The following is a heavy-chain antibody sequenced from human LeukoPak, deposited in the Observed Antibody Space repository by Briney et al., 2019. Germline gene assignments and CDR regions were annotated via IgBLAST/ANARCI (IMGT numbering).Heavy chain of an antibody. Sequence: SETLSLTCTVSSGSISSSSYYWGWIRQPPGKGLEWIGSIYYSGSTYYNPSLKSRVTISVDTSKNQFSLKLSSVTAADTAVYYCARKLKSGCSSTSCRSYNWFDPWGQGTLVTVSS. V-gene: IGHV4-39*07. CDR1: SGSISSSSYY. CDR3: ARKLKSGCSSTSCRSYNWFDP. J-gene: IGHJ5*02. CDR2: IYYSGST. D-gene: IGHD2-2*01.